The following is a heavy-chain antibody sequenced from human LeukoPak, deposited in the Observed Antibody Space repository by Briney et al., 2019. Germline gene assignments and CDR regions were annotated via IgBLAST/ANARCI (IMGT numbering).Heavy chain of an antibody. CDR2: IKSKTDGGTT. V-gene: IGHV3-15*01. D-gene: IGHD3-22*01. CDR3: TTDVTTMIVEERDY. Sequence: GGSLRLSCAASGFTFSSYWMSWVRQAPGKGLEWVGRIKSKTDGGTTDYAAPVKGRFTISRDDSKNTLYLQMNSLKTEDTAVYYCTTDVTTMIVEERDYWGQGTLVTVSS. J-gene: IGHJ4*02. CDR1: GFTFSSYW.